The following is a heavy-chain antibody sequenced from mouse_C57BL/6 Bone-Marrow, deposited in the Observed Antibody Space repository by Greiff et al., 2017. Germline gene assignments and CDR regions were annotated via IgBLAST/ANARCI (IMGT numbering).Heavy chain of an antibody. CDR3: AIYYGYDEPSY. CDR1: GYTFTSYW. D-gene: IGHD2-2*01. J-gene: IGHJ3*01. Sequence: QVQLQQPGAELVMPGASVKLSCKASGYTFTSYWMHWVKQRPGQGLEWIGEIDPSDSYTNYNQKFKCKSTLTVDKSSSTAYMQLSSLTSEDSAVYYCAIYYGYDEPSYWGQGTLVTVSA. V-gene: IGHV1-69*01. CDR2: IDPSDSYT.